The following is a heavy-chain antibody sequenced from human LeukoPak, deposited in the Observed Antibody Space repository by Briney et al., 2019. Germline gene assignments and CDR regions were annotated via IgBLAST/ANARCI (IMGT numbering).Heavy chain of an antibody. CDR2: INHSGST. D-gene: IGHD3-3*01. J-gene: IGHJ4*02. V-gene: IGHV4-34*01. CDR1: GGSFSGYY. Sequence: SETLSLTCAVYGGSFSGYYWSWIRQPPGKGLEWIGEINHSGSTNYNPSLKSQVTISVDTSKNQFSLKLSSVTAADTAVYYCASLGYDFWSGYVLDYWGQGTLVTVSS. CDR3: ASLGYDFWSGYVLDY.